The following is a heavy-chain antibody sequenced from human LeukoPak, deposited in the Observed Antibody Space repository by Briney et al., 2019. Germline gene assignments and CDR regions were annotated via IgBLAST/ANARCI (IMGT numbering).Heavy chain of an antibody. CDR1: GFTFSSYA. CDR3: ARGALTTENYFDY. J-gene: IGHJ4*02. CDR2: ISYDGSNK. V-gene: IGHV3-30*04. D-gene: IGHD4-11*01. Sequence: PGGSLRLSCAASGFTFSSYAMHWVRQAPVKGLEWVAVISYDGSNKYYADSVKGRFTISRDNSKNTLYLQMNSLRAEDTAVYYCARGALTTENYFDYWGQGTLVTVSS.